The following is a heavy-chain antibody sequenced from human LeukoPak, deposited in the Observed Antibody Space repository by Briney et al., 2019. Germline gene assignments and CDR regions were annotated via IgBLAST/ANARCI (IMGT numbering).Heavy chain of an antibody. Sequence: SETLSLTCTVSGGSISSYYWSWIRQPAGKGLEWIGRIYTSGSTNYNPSLKSRVTMSVDTSKNQFSLKLSSVTAADTAVYYCARGELDCSGGSCYDDAFDIWGQGTMVTVSS. CDR3: ARGELDCSGGSCYDDAFDI. CDR2: IYTSGST. V-gene: IGHV4-4*07. J-gene: IGHJ3*02. CDR1: GGSISSYY. D-gene: IGHD2-15*01.